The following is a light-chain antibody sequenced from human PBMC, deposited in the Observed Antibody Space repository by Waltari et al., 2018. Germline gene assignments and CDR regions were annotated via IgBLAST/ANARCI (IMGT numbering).Light chain of an antibody. Sequence: DVLMTQFPLSLPVTPGESASITCRSRQRLLHSDGKNYLALYLKKPGQSPHVLFYLGSNRSSGVPDRFSGSGSGTDFTLKISRVEAEDVGVYYCMQCLQTPYTFGQGTKLEI. V-gene: IGKV2-28*01. CDR1: QRLLHSDGKNY. CDR2: LGS. J-gene: IGKJ2*01. CDR3: MQCLQTPYT.